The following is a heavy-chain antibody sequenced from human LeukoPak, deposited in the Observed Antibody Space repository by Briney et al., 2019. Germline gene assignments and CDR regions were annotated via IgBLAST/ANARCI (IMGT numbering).Heavy chain of an antibody. CDR1: GFTFSSYG. D-gene: IGHD3-16*02. CDR3: ARHRTASDY. Sequence: PGGSLRLSYAASGFTFSSYGMSWVRQAPGKGLEWVSSISTSSSYIYYADSVKGRFTISRDNAKNSLYLQMNSLRVEDTAVYYCARHRTASDYWGQGTLVTVSS. CDR2: ISTSSSYI. J-gene: IGHJ4*02. V-gene: IGHV3-21*01.